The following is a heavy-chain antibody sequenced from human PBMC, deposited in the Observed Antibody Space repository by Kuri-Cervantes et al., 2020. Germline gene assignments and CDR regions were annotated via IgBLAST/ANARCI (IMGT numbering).Heavy chain of an antibody. D-gene: IGHD2-15*01. CDR1: GGSISSYY. J-gene: IGHJ4*02. V-gene: IGHV4-59*08. Sequence: GSLRLSCTVSGGSISSYYWSWIRQPPGRGLEWIGYIYYSGSTNYNPSLKSRVTISVDTSKNQFSLKLSSVTAADTAVYYCARGKPGYCSGGSCSYYFDYWGQGTLVTVSS. CDR3: ARGKPGYCSGGSCSYYFDY. CDR2: IYYSGST.